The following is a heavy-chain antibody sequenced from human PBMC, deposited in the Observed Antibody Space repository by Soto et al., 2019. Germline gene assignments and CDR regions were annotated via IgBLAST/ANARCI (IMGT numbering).Heavy chain of an antibody. D-gene: IGHD3-3*01. V-gene: IGHV3-30*03. CDR3: ASGGPDYDFWSGYYDWFDP. CDR1: GFTFSSYG. CDR2: ISYDGSNK. J-gene: IGHJ5*02. Sequence: QVQLVESGGGVVQPGRSLRLSCAASGFTFSSYGMHWVRQAPGKGLEWVAVISYDGSNKYYADSVKGRFTISRDNSKNTLYLQTNSLRAEDTAVYYCASGGPDYDFWSGYYDWFDPWGQGTLVTVSS.